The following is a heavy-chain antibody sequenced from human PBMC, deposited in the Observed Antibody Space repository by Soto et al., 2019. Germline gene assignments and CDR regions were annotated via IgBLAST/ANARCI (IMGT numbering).Heavy chain of an antibody. Sequence: EVQLLESGGGLVQPGGSLRLSCAASGFTVSSYAMSWVRQAPGKGLEWVSVISGSGSTYAADSVKGRFTISRDSSKTTVYLQMNSLRAEDTAVYYCAKALRFTFTAGYYMDFWGRGPTVTVSS. CDR1: GFTVSSYA. CDR2: ISGSGST. CDR3: AKALRFTFTAGYYMDF. D-gene: IGHD3-16*01. J-gene: IGHJ6*03. V-gene: IGHV3-23*01.